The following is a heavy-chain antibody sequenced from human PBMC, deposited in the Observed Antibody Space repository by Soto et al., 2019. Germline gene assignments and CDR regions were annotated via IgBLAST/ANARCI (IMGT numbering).Heavy chain of an antibody. D-gene: IGHD6-13*01. CDR2: IYYSGST. CDR3: ARVSRQLVQFDP. J-gene: IGHJ5*02. CDR1: GGSISSGDYY. Sequence: QVQLQESGPGLVKPSQTLSLTCTVSGGSISSGDYYWSWIRQPPGKGLEWIGYIYYSGSTYYNPSLKSRXXIXVXXSKNQFSLKLSSVTAADTAVYYCARVSRQLVQFDPWGQGTLVTVSS. V-gene: IGHV4-30-4*01.